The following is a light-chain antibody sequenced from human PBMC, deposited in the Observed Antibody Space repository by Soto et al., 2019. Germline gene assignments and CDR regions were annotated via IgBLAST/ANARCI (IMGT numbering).Light chain of an antibody. CDR2: GAS. CDR1: QSVSSN. V-gene: IGKV3-15*01. Sequence: EIVMTQSPATLSVSPGERATLSCRTSQSVSSNLAWYQQKPGQAPRLLIYGASTRATGIPARFSGSGSGTEFTLTISSLQSEDFAVYYCQQYNNWPPVTFVQGTRLEIK. J-gene: IGKJ5*01. CDR3: QQYNNWPPVT.